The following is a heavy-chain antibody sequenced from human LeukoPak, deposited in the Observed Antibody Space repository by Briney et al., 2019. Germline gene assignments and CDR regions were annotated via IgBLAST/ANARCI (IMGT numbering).Heavy chain of an antibody. V-gene: IGHV1-2*02. CDR1: GDTFTDYY. CDR3: ASSPYDILTGR. J-gene: IGHJ4*02. D-gene: IGHD3-9*01. Sequence: ASVKVSCKASGDTFTDYYMHWVRQAPGQGLEWMGWINPNTGGTNYAQKFRGRVTMTWDTSITTAYMELSRLRSDDTAVYYCASSPYDILTGRWGQGTLVTVSS. CDR2: INPNTGGT.